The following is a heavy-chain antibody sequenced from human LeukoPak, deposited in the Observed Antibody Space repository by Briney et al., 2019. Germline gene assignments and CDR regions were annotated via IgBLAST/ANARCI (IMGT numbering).Heavy chain of an antibody. CDR2: ISSGGTYV. V-gene: IGHV3-21*01. CDR1: GFTFSSYS. J-gene: IGHJ3*02. CDR3: ARASSKQLAGYLPDGFDI. D-gene: IGHD3-9*01. Sequence: PGGSLRLSCAASGFTFSSYSMNWVRQAPGKGLEWVSSISSGGTYVYYADSVKDRFTISRDNAKNSLSLQMNSLRADDAAVYYCARASSKQLAGYLPDGFDIWGQGTMVTVSS.